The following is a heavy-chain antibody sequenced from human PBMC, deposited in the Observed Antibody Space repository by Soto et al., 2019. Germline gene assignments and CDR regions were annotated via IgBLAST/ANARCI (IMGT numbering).Heavy chain of an antibody. Sequence: SSGERPGGNLGSCRRTWDHQKPGKGLDWMGRIDPSDSQTYYSPSFRGHVTISVTKSITTVFLQWSSLRASDTAMYYCARQIYGSDTGPNFQYYFDSWGQGTPVTVSS. V-gene: IGHV5-10-1*01. CDR3: ARQIYGSDTGPNFQYYFDS. CDR2: IDPSDSQT. J-gene: IGHJ4*02. CDR1: GGNLGSCR. D-gene: IGHD5-18*01.